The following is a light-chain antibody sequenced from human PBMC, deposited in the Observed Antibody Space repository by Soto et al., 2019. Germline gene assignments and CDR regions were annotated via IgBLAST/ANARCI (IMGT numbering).Light chain of an antibody. V-gene: IGKV1-9*01. CDR1: QGIARS. CDR2: GAS. CDR3: QQLNSYPLT. J-gene: IGKJ5*01. Sequence: DIQLTQSQSSLASSVGDRVTSTCRASQGIARSLAWYQQSPGKAPKLLIYGASTLQSGVPSRFSGSGSGTDFTLTISGLQPEDSATYYCQQLNSYPLTFGQGTQLEIK.